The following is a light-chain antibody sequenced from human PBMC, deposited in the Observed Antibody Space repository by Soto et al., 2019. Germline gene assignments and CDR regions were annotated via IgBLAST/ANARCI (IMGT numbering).Light chain of an antibody. V-gene: IGKV1-5*03. CDR2: TAS. J-gene: IGKJ1*01. CDR3: QQYSSYFWT. Sequence: IQMTQSPSTLSASVGDRVSITCRASDSISIWLAWYQQKPGKAPKLLIYTASTLESGVPSRFSGSGSGTEFTLTIGSLQPDDVATYYCQQYSSYFWTFGQGTKVDIK. CDR1: DSISIW.